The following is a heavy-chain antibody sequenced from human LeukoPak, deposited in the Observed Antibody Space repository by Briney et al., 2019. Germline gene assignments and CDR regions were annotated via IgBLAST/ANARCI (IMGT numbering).Heavy chain of an antibody. V-gene: IGHV3-7*01. CDR1: GFTFSHYW. J-gene: IGHJ3*01. Sequence: PGGSLRLSCEASGFTFSHYWMTWYRQAPGKGLEWVANLNQDGSVRAYGDSVRGRFTISRDNAKNSVYIQMSSLRVEDTAMYYCARDHNVADVWGQGTMVTVSS. D-gene: IGHD2-8*01. CDR2: LNQDGSVR. CDR3: ARDHNVADV.